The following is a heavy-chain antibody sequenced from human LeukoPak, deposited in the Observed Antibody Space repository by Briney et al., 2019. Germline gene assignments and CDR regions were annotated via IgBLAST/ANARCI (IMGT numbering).Heavy chain of an antibody. V-gene: IGHV3-23*01. J-gene: IGHJ4*02. D-gene: IGHD6-19*01. CDR1: GFTFSTYW. CDR2: ISGSGGST. Sequence: GGSLRLCCAASGFTFSTYWMSWVRQAPGKGLERVSAISGSGGSTYYADSVKGRFTISRDNSKNTLYLQMNSLRAEDTAVYYCAKILAVAGTFEYWGQGTLVTVSS. CDR3: AKILAVAGTFEY.